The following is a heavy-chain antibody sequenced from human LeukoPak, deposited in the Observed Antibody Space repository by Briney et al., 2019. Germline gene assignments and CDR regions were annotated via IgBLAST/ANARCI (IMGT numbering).Heavy chain of an antibody. V-gene: IGHV3-21*01. CDR1: GFTFSSYS. CDR2: ISSSSSYI. Sequence: GGSLRLSCAASGFTFSSYSMNWVRQAPGKGLEWVSSISSSSSYIYYADSVEGRFTISRDNAKNSLYLQMNSLRAEDTAVYYCARAGYCSSTSCYFDYWGQGTLVTVSS. CDR3: ARAGYCSSTSCYFDY. J-gene: IGHJ4*02. D-gene: IGHD2-2*01.